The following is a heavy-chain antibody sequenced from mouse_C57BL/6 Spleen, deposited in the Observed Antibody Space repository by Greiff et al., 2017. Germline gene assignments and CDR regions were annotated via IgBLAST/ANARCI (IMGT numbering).Heavy chain of an antibody. CDR1: GYTFTSYW. Sequence: VQLQQPGAELVRPGSSVKLSCKASGYTFTSYWMHWVKQRPIQGLEWIGNIDPSDSETHYNQKFKDKATLTVDKSSSTAYMQLSSLTSEDSAVYYGARGDYGSSPYFDYWGQGTTLTVSS. CDR2: IDPSDSET. V-gene: IGHV1-52*01. CDR3: ARGDYGSSPYFDY. D-gene: IGHD1-1*01. J-gene: IGHJ2*01.